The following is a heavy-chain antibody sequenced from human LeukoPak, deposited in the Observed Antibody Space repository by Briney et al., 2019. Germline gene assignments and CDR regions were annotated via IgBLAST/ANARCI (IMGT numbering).Heavy chain of an antibody. CDR1: GGSISSSSYY. CDR3: ARLSYYYDSSGYFVGRSLGRKKGYYFDY. J-gene: IGHJ4*02. Sequence: SETLSLTCTVSGGSISSSSYYWGWIRQPPGKGLEWIGSIYYSGSTYYNPSLKSRVTISVDTSKNQFSLKLSSVTAADTAVYYCARLSYYYDSSGYFVGRSLGRKKGYYFDYWGQGTLVTVSS. V-gene: IGHV4-39*01. CDR2: IYYSGST. D-gene: IGHD3-22*01.